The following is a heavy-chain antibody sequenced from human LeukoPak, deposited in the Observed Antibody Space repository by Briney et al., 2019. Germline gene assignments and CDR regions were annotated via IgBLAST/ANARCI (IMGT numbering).Heavy chain of an antibody. CDR2: IYTSGST. J-gene: IGHJ4*02. CDR1: GGSISSYY. D-gene: IGHD5-24*01. V-gene: IGHV4-4*07. Sequence: SETLSLTCTVSGGSISSYYWSWIRQPAGKGLEWIGRIYTSGSTNYNPSLKSRVTMSVDTSKNQFSLKLSSVTAADTAVYYSARSRPDKDRDMAFDYWGQGTLVTVSS. CDR3: ARSRPDKDRDMAFDY.